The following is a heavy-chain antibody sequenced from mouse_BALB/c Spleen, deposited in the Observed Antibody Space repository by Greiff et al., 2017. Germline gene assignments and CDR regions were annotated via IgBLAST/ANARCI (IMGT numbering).Heavy chain of an antibody. D-gene: IGHD1-1*01. J-gene: IGHJ3*01. Sequence: EVQLMESGGGLVQPGGSLKLSCAASGFTFSSYGMSWVRQTPDKGLEWVANINSSSGSTYYPDSVKGRFTISRDNAKNTLYLQMSRLKSEDTAVYYCSRGGWSRPGDYWGQGTLVTVSA. CDR1: GFTFSSYG. CDR3: SRGGWSRPGDY. V-gene: IGHV5-6-3*01. CDR2: INSSSGST.